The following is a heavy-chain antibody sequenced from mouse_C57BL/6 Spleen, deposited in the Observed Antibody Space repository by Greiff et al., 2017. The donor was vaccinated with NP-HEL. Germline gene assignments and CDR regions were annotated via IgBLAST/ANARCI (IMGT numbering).Heavy chain of an antibody. CDR2: IDPSDSET. V-gene: IGHV1-52*01. J-gene: IGHJ1*03. CDR1: GYTFTSYW. D-gene: IGHD1-1*01. Sequence: VQLQQPGAELVRPGSSVKLSCKASGYTFTSYWMHWVKQRPIQGLEWIGNIDPSDSETHYNQKFKDKATLTVDKSSSTAYMQLSSLTSEDSAVYYWARRSYYYGSSYPWYFDVWGTGTTVTVSS. CDR3: ARRSYYYGSSYPWYFDV.